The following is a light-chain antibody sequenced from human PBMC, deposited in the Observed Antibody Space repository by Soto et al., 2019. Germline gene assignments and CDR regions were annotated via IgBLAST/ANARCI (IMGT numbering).Light chain of an antibody. J-gene: IGLJ3*02. CDR2: EVS. CDR1: SSGVGGYNY. CDR3: TSYTSSSTLL. V-gene: IGLV2-14*01. Sequence: QSALTQPASVSGSPGQSITISCTGTSSGVGGYNYVSWYQQHPGKAPKLMIYEVSNRASGISYRFSGSKSGNTASLTISGLQPEDEADYYCTSYTSSSTLLFGGGTKLTVL.